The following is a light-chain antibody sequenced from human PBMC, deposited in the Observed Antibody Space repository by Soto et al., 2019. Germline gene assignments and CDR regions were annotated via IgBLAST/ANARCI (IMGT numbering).Light chain of an antibody. CDR1: SSDIGAFNY. CDR3: GSYAGSYPDV. V-gene: IGLV2-14*01. Sequence: QSALTQPASVSGSPGQSITISCTGSSSDIGAFNYVAWYQQHPGKAPKLIIHGVTNRPSGVSSRFSGSKSDYTASLTISGLQAEDQADYYDGSYAGSYPDVFGSGTKLTVL. CDR2: GVT. J-gene: IGLJ1*01.